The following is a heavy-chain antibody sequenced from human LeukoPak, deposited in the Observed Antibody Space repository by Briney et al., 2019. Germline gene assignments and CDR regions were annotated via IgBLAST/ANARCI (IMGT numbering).Heavy chain of an antibody. CDR1: GGSISSAGYY. J-gene: IGHJ6*02. CDR2: IYYSGSA. V-gene: IGHV4-39*01. CDR3: ARHRIQPPVLMDV. D-gene: IGHD5-18*01. Sequence: PSETLSLTCTVSGGSISSAGYYWAWIRQPPGKGLEWIGSIYYSGSAYYNPSLKSRVAISVDTSKSQFSLSLSSVTAADTAVYYCARHRIQPPVLMDVWGQGTTVTVSS.